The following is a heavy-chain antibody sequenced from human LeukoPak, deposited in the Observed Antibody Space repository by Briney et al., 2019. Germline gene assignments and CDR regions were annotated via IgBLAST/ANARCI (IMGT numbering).Heavy chain of an antibody. CDR1: GGSISSYY. CDR3: ARVQRRGLRYFDWAVGYYFDY. J-gene: IGHJ4*02. Sequence: SETLSLTCTVSGGSISSYYWSWLRQPPGKGLEWIGYIYYSGSTNYNPSLKSRVTISVDTSKNQFSLKLSSVTAADTAVYYCARVQRRGLRYFDWAVGYYFDYWGQGTLVTVSS. D-gene: IGHD3-9*01. CDR2: IYYSGST. V-gene: IGHV4-59*01.